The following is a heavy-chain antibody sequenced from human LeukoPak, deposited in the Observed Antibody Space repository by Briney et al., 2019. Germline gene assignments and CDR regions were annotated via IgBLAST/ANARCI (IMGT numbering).Heavy chain of an antibody. D-gene: IGHD3-16*01. Sequence: PGGSLRLSCAASGFTFSSYEMNGVRQAPGKGLEWVSYISSGGGTVYYADSVKGRFAISRDNAKNSLYLHMISLRAEDTAVYYCASRGLYYDYVHGFWGHGTLVTVSS. CDR3: ASRGLYYDYVHGF. CDR2: ISSGGGTV. V-gene: IGHV3-48*03. J-gene: IGHJ4*01. CDR1: GFTFSSYE.